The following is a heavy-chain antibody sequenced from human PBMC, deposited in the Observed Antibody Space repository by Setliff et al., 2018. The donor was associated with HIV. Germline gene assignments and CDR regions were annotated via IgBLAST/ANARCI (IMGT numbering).Heavy chain of an antibody. J-gene: IGHJ3*02. Sequence: ASVKVSCKASGYTFPSYGISWVRQAPGQGLEWMGWISAYDGNTNYAQKFQGRVTMTTETSTSTAYMELRSLRSDDTAVYYCARENTYDSSGWGAFDIWGPGTMVTVSS. CDR3: ARENTYDSSGWGAFDI. V-gene: IGHV1-18*01. D-gene: IGHD3-22*01. CDR1: GYTFPSYG. CDR2: ISAYDGNT.